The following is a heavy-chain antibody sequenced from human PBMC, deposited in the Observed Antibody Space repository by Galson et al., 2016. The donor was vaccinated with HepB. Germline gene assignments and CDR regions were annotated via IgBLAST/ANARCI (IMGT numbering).Heavy chain of an antibody. CDR1: GYSFPSYW. D-gene: IGHD6-13*01. V-gene: IGHV5-51*01. CDR2: INPGDSDT. J-gene: IGHJ5*02. Sequence: SCKGSGYSFPSYWIAWVGQMPGKGLEWMGIINPGDSDTRYSPSFQGQVTISADRSISTAYLQWSSLKASDTAVYYCARLKSAAGTDFFDPWGQGTLVTVSS. CDR3: ARLKSAAGTDFFDP.